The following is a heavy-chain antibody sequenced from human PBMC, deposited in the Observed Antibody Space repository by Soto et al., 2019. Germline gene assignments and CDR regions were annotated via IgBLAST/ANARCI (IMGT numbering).Heavy chain of an antibody. CDR3: ARAHAPTLPFDY. J-gene: IGHJ4*02. CDR1: GGSIRNVY. D-gene: IGHD2-15*01. CDR2: IFHSGNA. Sequence: SETLSLTCTVSGGSIRNVYWSWIRQPPGKGLEWIGFIFHSGNAKYNPSLKSRVTMSVDTSKNQFSLSLDSVTAADTAVYFCARAHAPTLPFDYWGQGTLVTVS. V-gene: IGHV4-59*01.